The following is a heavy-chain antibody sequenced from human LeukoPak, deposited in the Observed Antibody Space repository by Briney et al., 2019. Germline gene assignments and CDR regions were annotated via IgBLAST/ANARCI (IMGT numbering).Heavy chain of an antibody. V-gene: IGHV3-21*01. CDR3: ARGGYSYGGHRY. CDR1: GFTFSSYS. D-gene: IGHD5-18*01. Sequence: GGSLRLSCAASGFTFSSYSMNWVRQAPGKGLEWVSSISSSSSYIYYADSVKGRFTISRDNAKNLLYLQMDSLRAEDTAVYYCARGGYSYGGHRYWGQGTLVTVSS. CDR2: ISSSSSYI. J-gene: IGHJ4*02.